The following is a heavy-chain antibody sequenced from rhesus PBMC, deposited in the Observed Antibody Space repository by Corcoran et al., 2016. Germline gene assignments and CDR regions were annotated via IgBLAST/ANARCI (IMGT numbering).Heavy chain of an antibody. CDR1: GGSIRYSYR. J-gene: IGHJ4*01. D-gene: IGHD3-28*01. CDR3: ARSRDYYYGSGYYTFDY. CDR2: IYGSSTST. V-gene: IGHV4S10*01. Sequence: QVQLQESGPGVVKPSETLSLTCAVSGGSIRYSYRWIWIRQPPGTGLGSIGYIYGSSTSTNYNTSLKSRVTISKDTSKNQFSLKLSSVTAADTAVYYCARSRDYYYGSGYYTFDYWGQGVLVTVSS.